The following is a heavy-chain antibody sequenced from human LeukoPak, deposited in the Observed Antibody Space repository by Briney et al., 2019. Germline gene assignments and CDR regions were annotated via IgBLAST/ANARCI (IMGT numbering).Heavy chain of an antibody. V-gene: IGHV3-21*01. CDR1: GFSVSSNY. Sequence: GGSLRLSCAASGFSVSSNYMNWVRQAPGKGLEWVSSISSSSSYIYYADSVKGRFTISRDNAKNSLYLQMNSLRAEDTAVYYCASNPVGGSSWYLIGGYFDYWGQGTLVTVSS. J-gene: IGHJ4*02. CDR2: ISSSSSYI. D-gene: IGHD6-13*01. CDR3: ASNPVGGSSWYLIGGYFDY.